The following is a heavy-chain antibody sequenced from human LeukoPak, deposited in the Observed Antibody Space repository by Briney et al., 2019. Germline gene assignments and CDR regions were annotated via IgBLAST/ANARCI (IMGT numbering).Heavy chain of an antibody. CDR2: INPNSGGT. CDR1: GYTFTGYY. J-gene: IGHJ3*02. V-gene: IGHV1-2*04. Sequence: ASVKVPCKASGYTFTGYYMHWVRQAPGQGLEWMGWINPNSGGTNYAQKFQGWVTMTRDTSISTAYMELSRLRSDDTAVYYCARSGGRVVANAFDIWGQGTMVTVSS. D-gene: IGHD2-8*02. CDR3: ARSGGRVVANAFDI.